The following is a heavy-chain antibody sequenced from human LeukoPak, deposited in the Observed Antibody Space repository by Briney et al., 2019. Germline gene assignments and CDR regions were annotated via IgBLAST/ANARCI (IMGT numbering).Heavy chain of an antibody. J-gene: IGHJ4*02. V-gene: IGHV4-59*01. CDR1: GGSISTYY. CDR3: APRAYYYGSGSYYVDY. D-gene: IGHD3-10*01. Sequence: SETLSLTCTVSGGSISTYYWSWIRQPPGKGLEWIGYIYYTGSTNYNPSLKSRVTMSLDTSKNQFSLRLSSVTAADTAVYYCAPRAYYYGSGSYYVDYWGQGTLVTVSS. CDR2: IYYTGST.